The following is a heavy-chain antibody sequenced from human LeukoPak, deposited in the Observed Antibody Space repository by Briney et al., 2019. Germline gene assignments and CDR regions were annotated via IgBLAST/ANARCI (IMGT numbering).Heavy chain of an antibody. CDR1: GFTFSSYS. CDR3: AGEAGAAFDY. D-gene: IGHD6-13*01. J-gene: IGHJ4*02. CDR2: ISSSSSTI. V-gene: IGHV3-48*01. Sequence: GGSLRLSCAASGFTFSSYSMNWVRQAPGKGLEWVSYISSSSSTIYYADSVKGRFTISRDNAKNSLYLQMNSLRAEDTAVYYCAGEAGAAFDYWGQGTLVTVSS.